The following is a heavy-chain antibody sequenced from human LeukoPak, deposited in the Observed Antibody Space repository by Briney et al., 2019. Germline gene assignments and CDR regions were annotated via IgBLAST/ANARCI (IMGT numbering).Heavy chain of an antibody. J-gene: IGHJ6*02. CDR1: VYTFTIYG. V-gene: IGHV1-18*01. Sequence: ASVTVSFKASVYTFTIYGISWVRQAPGQGLEWMGWISVHNGNTNYAQKLQGRVTMTTDTSTITAYMELRSLRSDDTAVYYCARDNGIAVAVDYYYGLDVWGQGTTVTVSS. CDR2: ISVHNGNT. D-gene: IGHD6-19*01. CDR3: ARDNGIAVAVDYYYGLDV.